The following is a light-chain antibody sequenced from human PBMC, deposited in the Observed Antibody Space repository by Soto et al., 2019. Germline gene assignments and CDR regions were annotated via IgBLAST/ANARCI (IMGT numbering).Light chain of an antibody. V-gene: IGKV3-11*01. CDR2: DAS. CDR1: QIVSSY. Sequence: EIVLTQSPSTLSLSPGARATLSCRASQIVSSYLAWYQQKPGQAPRLLIYDASNRATGIPARFSGSGYGTDFTLNISSLEPEDVAVDYCQRRSNWPPIPFGQAKRLEIK. J-gene: IGKJ5*01. CDR3: QRRSNWPPIP.